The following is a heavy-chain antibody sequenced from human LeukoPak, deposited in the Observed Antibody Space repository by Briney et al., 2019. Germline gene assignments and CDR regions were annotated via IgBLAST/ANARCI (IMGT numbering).Heavy chain of an antibody. D-gene: IGHD5-18*01. CDR2: INHSGST. V-gene: IGHV4-34*01. J-gene: IGHJ6*02. CDR3: ARGNSYGIYYYYGMDV. CDR1: GGSFSGYY. Sequence: KTSETLSLTCAVYGGSFSGYYWSWIRQPPGKGLEWIGEINHSGSTNYNPSLKSRVTISVDTSKNQFSLKLSSVTAADTAVYYCARGNSYGIYYYYGMDVWGQGTTVTVSS.